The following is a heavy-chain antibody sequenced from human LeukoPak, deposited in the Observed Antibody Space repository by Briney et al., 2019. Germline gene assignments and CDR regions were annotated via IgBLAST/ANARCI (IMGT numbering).Heavy chain of an antibody. V-gene: IGHV3-11*01. CDR3: ARGTYSGTYYAWYYFDY. CDR2: ISSSGSTI. D-gene: IGHD1-26*01. J-gene: IGHJ4*02. Sequence: PAGSLRLSCAASGFTFSDYYMSWIRQAPGKGLEWVSYISSSGSTIYYTDSVKGRFTISRDNATNSLYLQMNSLRAEDTAVYYCARGTYSGTYYAWYYFDYWGQGTLVTVSS. CDR1: GFTFSDYY.